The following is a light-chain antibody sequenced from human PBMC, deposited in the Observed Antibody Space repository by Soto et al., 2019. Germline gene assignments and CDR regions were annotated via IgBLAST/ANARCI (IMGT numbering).Light chain of an antibody. J-gene: IGKJ5*01. CDR1: QRLLHSDGKTY. CDR2: EVS. Sequence: DILMTQTPLSLSLTPRQPASISCKSSQRLLHSDGKTYLYWYLQKPGQSPQLLIYEVSTRVSGVPDRFSGSGSGTDFTLEISRVETDDVGIYYCMQSTQLPPTFGQGTRLEIK. V-gene: IGKV2D-29*02. CDR3: MQSTQLPPT.